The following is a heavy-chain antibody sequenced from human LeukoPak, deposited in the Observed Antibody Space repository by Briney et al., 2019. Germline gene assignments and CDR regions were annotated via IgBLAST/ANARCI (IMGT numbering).Heavy chain of an antibody. V-gene: IGHV1-8*01. CDR3: ARSFVGTRKRNDY. CDR2: INPNSGNT. J-gene: IGHJ4*02. D-gene: IGHD2-21*01. CDR1: GYTFSSYD. Sequence: GASVKVSCKASGYTFSSYDINWVRQATGQGLEWMGWINPNSGNTGYAQRFQGRVTVTRSTSISTAYMELSSLTSDDTAVYYCARSFVGTRKRNDYWGQGTLVTVSS.